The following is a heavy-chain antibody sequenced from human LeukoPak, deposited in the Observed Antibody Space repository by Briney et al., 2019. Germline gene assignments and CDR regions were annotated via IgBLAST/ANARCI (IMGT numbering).Heavy chain of an antibody. CDR3: AREGGRALRALDV. D-gene: IGHD1-26*01. V-gene: IGHV3-21*06. Sequence: PGESLRLSCAASGFTFSDCYISWVRQAPGKALELVSIISTGSNYIDYADSVKGRFTISRDNMKNSMYLQMNSLRVEDTAVYYCAREGGRALRALDVWGQGTRVTVSS. J-gene: IGHJ3*01. CDR1: GFTFSDCY. CDR2: ISTGSNYI.